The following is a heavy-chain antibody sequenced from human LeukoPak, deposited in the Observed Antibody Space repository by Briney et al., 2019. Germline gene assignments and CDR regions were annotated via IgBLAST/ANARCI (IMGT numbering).Heavy chain of an antibody. CDR2: TRNKANSYTT. Sequence: PGGSLRLSCAASGFTFSDHYMDWVRQAPGKGLEWVGRTRNKANSYTTEYAASVKGRFTISRDDSKNSLYLQMNSLKTEDTAVYYCARWELSHDAFDISGQGTMVTVSS. D-gene: IGHD1-26*01. CDR3: ARWELSHDAFDI. CDR1: GFTFSDHY. V-gene: IGHV3-72*01. J-gene: IGHJ3*02.